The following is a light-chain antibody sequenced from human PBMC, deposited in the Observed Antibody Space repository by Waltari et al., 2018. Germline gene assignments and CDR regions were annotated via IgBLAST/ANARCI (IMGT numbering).Light chain of an antibody. CDR3: QQRSVWPPT. CDR2: DAS. J-gene: IGKJ2*01. V-gene: IGKV3-11*01. CDR1: QSVGRS. Sequence: EIVLTQSPATLSLSPGEGATLSCRVSQSVGRSLAWIQQKPGQAPRLVIYDASFRATGIPARFSGSGSGTDFTLTISSLEAEDFAIYYCQQRSVWPPTFGRGTKLETK.